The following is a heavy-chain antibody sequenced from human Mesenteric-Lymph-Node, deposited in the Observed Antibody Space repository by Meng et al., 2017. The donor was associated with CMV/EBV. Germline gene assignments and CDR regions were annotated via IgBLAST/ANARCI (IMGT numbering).Heavy chain of an antibody. CDR1: GGTFSTYA. V-gene: IGHV1-69*10. Sequence: SVKVSCKPSGGTFSTYAVTWVRQAPGQGFQWLGGIIPILGIEKYAQKFEGRVTITADRSTSTVYMDLSSLRSEDTAKYYCARAPRYNWNPESWGQGTLVTVSS. J-gene: IGHJ5*02. CDR2: IIPILGIE. D-gene: IGHD1-20*01. CDR3: ARAPRYNWNPES.